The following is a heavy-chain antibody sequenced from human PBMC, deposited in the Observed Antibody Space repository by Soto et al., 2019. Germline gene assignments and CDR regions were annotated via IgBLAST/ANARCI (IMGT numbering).Heavy chain of an antibody. CDR3: ARVTRGYSYAP. CDR2: INPRGGST. Sequence: QVQLVQSGAEVKKPGASVKVSCKASGYTFTSYYMHWVRQAPGQGLEWMGIINPRGGSTRYAQKVQGRVTMTRDTSTSTVYMELSSLRSEDTAVYYCARVTRGYSYAPWGQGTLVTVSS. D-gene: IGHD5-18*01. J-gene: IGHJ5*02. CDR1: GYTFTSYY. V-gene: IGHV1-46*01.